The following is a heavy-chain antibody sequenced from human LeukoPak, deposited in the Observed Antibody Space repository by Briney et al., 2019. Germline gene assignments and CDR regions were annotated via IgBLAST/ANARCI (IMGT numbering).Heavy chain of an antibody. CDR2: IIPIFGTA. J-gene: IGHJ4*02. Sequence: GASVKVSCKASGYTFTSYGISWVRQAPGQGLEWMGRIIPIFGTANYAQKCQGRVTTTTDESTSTAYMELSSLRSEDTAVYYCARGKDPMIAAWDFDYWGQGTLVTVSS. CDR1: GYTFTSYG. D-gene: IGHD3-22*01. CDR3: ARGKDPMIAAWDFDY. V-gene: IGHV1-69*05.